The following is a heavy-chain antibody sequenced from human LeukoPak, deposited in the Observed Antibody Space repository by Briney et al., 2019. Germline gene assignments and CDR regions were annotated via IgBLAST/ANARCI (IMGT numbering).Heavy chain of an antibody. J-gene: IGHJ4*02. D-gene: IGHD1-26*01. CDR2: ISYDGSNK. CDR3: GRGELTYTCDY. CDR1: GFIISSYA. Sequence: PGRSLLLFCSASGFIISSYAMHWVRQAAGKGLEWGAVISYDGSNKYYADSVKGRFTISRDNSKNTLFLEMNSLKAEDTAGYYFGRGELTYTCDYWGQGTLVTVSS. V-gene: IGHV3-30-3*01.